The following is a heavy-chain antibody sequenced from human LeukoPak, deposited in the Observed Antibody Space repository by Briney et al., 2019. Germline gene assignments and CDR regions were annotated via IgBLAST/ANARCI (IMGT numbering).Heavy chain of an antibody. Sequence: GGSLRLSCAASGFTFSSYSMTWVRQAPGKGLEWVSSISSSSSYIYYADSVKGRFTISRDNAKNSLYLQINSLTAEDTAVYYCARDLGGDSHFDYWGQGTLVTVSS. D-gene: IGHD3-16*01. J-gene: IGHJ4*02. CDR2: ISSSSSYI. CDR1: GFTFSSYS. CDR3: ARDLGGDSHFDY. V-gene: IGHV3-21*01.